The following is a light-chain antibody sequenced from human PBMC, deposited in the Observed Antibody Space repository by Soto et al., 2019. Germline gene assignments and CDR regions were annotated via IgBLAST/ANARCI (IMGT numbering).Light chain of an antibody. CDR2: DAS. CDR3: QHYDHLPPLS. V-gene: IGKV1-33*01. CDR1: QDIKNY. Sequence: DIQMTQSPSSLSASVGDRVTITCQASQDIKNYLNWYQQKPGKAPKLLIYDASNLKTGVPSRFSGSGSRTHVTFTISSLQPEDIATYYCQHYDHLPPLSFGGGTKVEIK. J-gene: IGKJ4*01.